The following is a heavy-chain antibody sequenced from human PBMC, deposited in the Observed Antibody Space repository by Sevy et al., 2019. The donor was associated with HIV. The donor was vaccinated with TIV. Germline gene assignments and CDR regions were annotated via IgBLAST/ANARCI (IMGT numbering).Heavy chain of an antibody. CDR2: ISYDGSNK. D-gene: IGHD4-17*01. CDR3: ARAPFYGDYAFDY. CDR1: GFTFSSYA. V-gene: IGHV3-30-3*01. J-gene: IGHJ4*02. Sequence: GGSLRLSCAASGFTFSSYAMHWVRQAPGKGLEWVAVISYDGSNKYYADSVKGRFTIPRDNSKNTLYLQMNSLRAEDTAVYYCARAPFYGDYAFDYWGQGPLVTVSS.